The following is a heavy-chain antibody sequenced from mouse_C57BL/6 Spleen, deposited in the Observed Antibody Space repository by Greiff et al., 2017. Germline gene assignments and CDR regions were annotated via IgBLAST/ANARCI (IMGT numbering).Heavy chain of an antibody. CDR3: ARGGYYGSPYYAMDY. V-gene: IGHV5-16*01. CDR1: GFTFSDYY. CDR2: INYDGSST. D-gene: IGHD1-1*01. J-gene: IGHJ4*01. Sequence: DVKLVESEGGLVQPGSSMKLSCTASGFTFSDYYMAWVRQVPEKGLEWVANINYDGSSTYYLDSLKSRFIISRDNAKNILYLQMSSLKSEDTATYYCARGGYYGSPYYAMDYWGQGTSVTVSS.